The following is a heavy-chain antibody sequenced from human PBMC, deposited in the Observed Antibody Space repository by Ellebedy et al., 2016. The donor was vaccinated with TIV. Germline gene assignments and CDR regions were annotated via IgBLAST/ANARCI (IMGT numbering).Heavy chain of an antibody. V-gene: IGHV3-74*01. Sequence: GGSLRLSCAASGFPFSGYWMHWVRQAPGKGLLWVSRIVGDGSGTKYAESVKGRFTISRDNAKNTLYLQMNSLRAEDTAVYYCVRTARIADYWGQGTLVTVSS. J-gene: IGHJ4*02. CDR2: IVGDGSGT. CDR1: GFPFSGYW. D-gene: IGHD2-21*02. CDR3: VRTARIADY.